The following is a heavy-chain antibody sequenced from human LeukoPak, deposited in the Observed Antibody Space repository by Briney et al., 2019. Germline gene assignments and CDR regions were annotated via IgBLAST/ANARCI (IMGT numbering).Heavy chain of an antibody. CDR1: GGSISSYY. CDR3: ARYPTPWRLVGISQLGLAAFDI. V-gene: IGHV4-59*08. J-gene: IGHJ3*02. Sequence: PSETLSLTCTVSGGSISSYYWSWIRQPPGKGLEWIGYIYYSGSTNYNPSLKSRVTISVDTSKNQFSLKLSFVTAADTAVYYCARYPTPWRLVGISQLGLAAFDIWGQGTMVTVSS. D-gene: IGHD5-24*01. CDR2: IYYSGST.